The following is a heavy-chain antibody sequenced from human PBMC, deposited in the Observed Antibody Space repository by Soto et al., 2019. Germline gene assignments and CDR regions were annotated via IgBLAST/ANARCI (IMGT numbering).Heavy chain of an antibody. D-gene: IGHD2-2*01. CDR1: GFTFSTYA. CDR2: INTSGGST. CDR3: ARVGFPGSVVPPRQYFYYGMDV. V-gene: IGHV3-23*01. Sequence: GGSLRLSCAASGFTFSTYAMSWVRQAPGKGLEWVSTINTSGGSTYYADSVKGRFTISRDNAKNTLYLQMNSLTAEDTAVYYCARVGFPGSVVPPRQYFYYGMDVWGQGITVTVSS. J-gene: IGHJ6*02.